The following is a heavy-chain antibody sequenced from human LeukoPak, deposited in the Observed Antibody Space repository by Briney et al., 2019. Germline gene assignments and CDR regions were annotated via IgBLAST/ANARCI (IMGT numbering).Heavy chain of an antibody. CDR3: ARALLFDYTDAFDI. D-gene: IGHD3-9*01. V-gene: IGHV4-31*03. Sequence: SETLSLTCTVSGGSISSGGYYWSWIRQHPGKGLEWIGYIYYSGSTYYNPSLKSRVTISVDTSKNQFSLKLSSVTAADTAVYYCARALLFDYTDAFDIWGQGTMVTVSS. J-gene: IGHJ3*02. CDR1: GGSISSGGYY. CDR2: IYYSGST.